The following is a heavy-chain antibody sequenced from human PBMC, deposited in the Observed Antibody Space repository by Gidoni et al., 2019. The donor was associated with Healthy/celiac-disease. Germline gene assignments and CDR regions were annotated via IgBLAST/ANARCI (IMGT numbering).Heavy chain of an antibody. CDR3: ARDRRELLYYYMDV. D-gene: IGHD1-26*01. J-gene: IGHJ6*03. V-gene: IGHV3-30-3*01. CDR1: RFTFSSYA. Sequence: QVQLVESGGGVVPPGRSLRLSCAASRFTFSSYAMHWVRQAPGKGLEWVAVISYDGSNKYYADSVKGRFTISRDNSKNTLYLQMNSLRAEDTAVYYCARDRRELLYYYMDVWGKGTTVTVSS. CDR2: ISYDGSNK.